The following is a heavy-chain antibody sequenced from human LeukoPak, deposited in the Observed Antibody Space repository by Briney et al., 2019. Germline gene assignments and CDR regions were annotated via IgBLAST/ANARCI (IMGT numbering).Heavy chain of an antibody. D-gene: IGHD3-9*01. Sequence: GGSLRLSCAASGFTFSYYWMHWVRQAPGKGLVWVSRINSDGSSTSYADSVKGRFTISRDNAKNSLYLQMNSLRADDTAVYYCARGQSRYFDWYLGFFDYWGQGTLVTVSS. CDR1: GFTFSYYW. J-gene: IGHJ4*02. CDR2: INSDGSST. V-gene: IGHV3-74*01. CDR3: ARGQSRYFDWYLGFFDY.